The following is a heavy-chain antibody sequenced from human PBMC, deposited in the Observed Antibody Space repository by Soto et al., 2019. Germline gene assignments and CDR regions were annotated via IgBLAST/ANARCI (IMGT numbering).Heavy chain of an antibody. CDR2: IYYSGST. CDR1: GGSISSYY. D-gene: IGHD1-26*01. J-gene: IGHJ4*02. Sequence: SETLSLTCTVSGGSISSYYWSWIRQPPGKGLEWIGYIYYSGSTNYNPSLKSRVTISVDTSKNQFSLKLSSVTAADTAVYYCARVRYSGSYLIDYWGQGTLVTVSS. CDR3: ARVRYSGSYLIDY. V-gene: IGHV4-59*01.